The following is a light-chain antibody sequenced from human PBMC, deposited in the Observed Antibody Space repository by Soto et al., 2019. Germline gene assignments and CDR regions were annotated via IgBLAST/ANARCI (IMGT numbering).Light chain of an antibody. V-gene: IGLV2-14*01. Sequence: QSVLTQPASVSGSPGQSITISCTGTSGDVGVYNFVSWYQQHPCKAPKLIIYEVNNRPSGVSSRFSGSKSANTASLTISGLQTEDEADYYCSSYTSSTTVVFGGGTKVTVL. J-gene: IGLJ2*01. CDR3: SSYTSSTTVV. CDR2: EVN. CDR1: SGDVGVYNF.